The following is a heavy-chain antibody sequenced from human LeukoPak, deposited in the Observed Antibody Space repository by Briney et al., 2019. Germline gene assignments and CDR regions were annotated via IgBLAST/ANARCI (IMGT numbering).Heavy chain of an antibody. V-gene: IGHV1-2*06. CDR2: INPNSGGT. CDR1: GYTFTGYY. J-gene: IGHJ5*02. D-gene: IGHD6-13*01. CDR3: ARGVIAAAGTFWFDP. Sequence: GASVKVSCKTSGYTFTGYYMHWVRQAPGQGLECMGRINPNSGGTNYAQKFQGRVTMTRDTSISTAYMELSRLRSDDTAVYYCARGVIAAAGTFWFDPWGQGTLVTVSS.